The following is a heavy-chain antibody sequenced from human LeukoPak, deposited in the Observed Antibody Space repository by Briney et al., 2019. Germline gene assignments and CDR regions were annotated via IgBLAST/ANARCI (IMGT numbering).Heavy chain of an antibody. CDR2: IHPDGKNT. Sequence: GGSLRLSCAASGFTFSNYWMDWVRQAPGKGLVWVSRIHPDGKNTAYADSVKGRFTISRDNSKNTLYLQMNSLRAEDTAVYYCANSPTGGYGDSPPYYMDVWGKGTTVTVSS. CDR3: ANSPTGGYGDSPPYYMDV. J-gene: IGHJ6*03. CDR1: GFTFSNYW. V-gene: IGHV3-74*01. D-gene: IGHD4-17*01.